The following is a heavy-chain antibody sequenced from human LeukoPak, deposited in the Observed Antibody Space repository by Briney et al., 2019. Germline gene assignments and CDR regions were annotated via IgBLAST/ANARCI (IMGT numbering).Heavy chain of an antibody. J-gene: IGHJ4*02. CDR1: GFPFGDYT. Sequence: PGGSLRLSCTSSGFPFGDYTMNWLRQAPGKGLEWVGFIRSKAYGGTTEYAASVKGRFTISRDDSKSIAYLQMNSLKTEDTAVYYCTRRVDYFDYWGQGTLVTVSS. CDR3: TRRVDYFDY. V-gene: IGHV3-49*03. CDR2: IRSKAYGGTT.